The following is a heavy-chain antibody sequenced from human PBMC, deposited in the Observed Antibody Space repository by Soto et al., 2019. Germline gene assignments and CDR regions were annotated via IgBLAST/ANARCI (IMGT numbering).Heavy chain of an antibody. Sequence: SETLSLTCTVSGGSISSGDYYWSWIRQPPGKGLEWIGYVYYSGNTYYNPSLKSRVTISVDTSKNQFSLKLTSVTAADTAVYYCAREMGYGSGRFDYWGQGTLVTVSS. D-gene: IGHD3-10*01. CDR2: VYYSGNT. CDR3: AREMGYGSGRFDY. V-gene: IGHV4-30-4*01. CDR1: GGSISSGDYY. J-gene: IGHJ4*02.